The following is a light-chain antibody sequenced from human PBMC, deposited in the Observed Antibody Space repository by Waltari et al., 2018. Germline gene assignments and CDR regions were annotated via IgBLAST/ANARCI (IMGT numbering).Light chain of an antibody. CDR3: QSYDTSLSVV. Sequence: QSVLTQPPSVSGAPGQRVSISCTGSGSNLGAGYDVHWYQQHPGKAPKLLIFGTSTRPPGVPDRFCGSQSGTPASLAITALQAEDEAEYYCQSYDTSLSVVFGGGTKLTVL. V-gene: IGLV1-40*01. CDR2: GTS. CDR1: GSNLGAGYD. J-gene: IGLJ2*01.